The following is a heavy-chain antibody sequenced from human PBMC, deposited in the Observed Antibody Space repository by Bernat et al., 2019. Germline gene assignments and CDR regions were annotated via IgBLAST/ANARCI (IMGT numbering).Heavy chain of an antibody. J-gene: IGHJ5*02. CDR3: ARGAPSGTYEYGDSLNWFDP. CDR1: GGSFSGYY. D-gene: IGHD4-17*01. Sequence: QVQLQQWGAGLLKPSETLSLTCAVYGGSFSGYYWSWIRHPPGKGLEWIGEINHSGSTKYNPSLKSLVTISVDASKNQFSLKLSNVTAADTAVYYWARGAPSGTYEYGDSLNWFDPWGQGTLVTVSS. CDR2: INHSGST. V-gene: IGHV4-34*01.